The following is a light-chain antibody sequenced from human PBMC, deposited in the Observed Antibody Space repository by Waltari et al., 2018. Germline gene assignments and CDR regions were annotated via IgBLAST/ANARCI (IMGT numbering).Light chain of an antibody. Sequence: EIVLTQSPATLSVSPGERATLSCRASQHILNNIAWYQQNTGQAPSLLIYGASTRANAIPARFSGDGFGAEFTLTISCLHSDDFAVYDCQHYNNWLYTFGQGTKLDIK. V-gene: IGKV3-15*01. J-gene: IGKJ2*01. CDR2: GAS. CDR1: QHILNN. CDR3: QHYNNWLYT.